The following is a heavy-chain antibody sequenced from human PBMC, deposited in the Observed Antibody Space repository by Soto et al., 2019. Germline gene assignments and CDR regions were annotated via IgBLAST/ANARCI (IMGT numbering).Heavy chain of an antibody. CDR3: AGEFYYDSSGPMVY. D-gene: IGHD3-22*01. Sequence: GGSLRLSCAAPGFTFSSYAMHWVRQAPGKGLEWVAVISYDGSNKYYADSVKGRFTISRDNSKNTLYLQMNSLRAEDTAVYYCAGEFYYDSSGPMVYWGQGTLVTVSS. J-gene: IGHJ4*02. CDR1: GFTFSSYA. CDR2: ISYDGSNK. V-gene: IGHV3-30-3*01.